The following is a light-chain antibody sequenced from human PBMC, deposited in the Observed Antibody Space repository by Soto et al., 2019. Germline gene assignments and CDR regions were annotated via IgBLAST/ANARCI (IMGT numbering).Light chain of an antibody. V-gene: IGLV4-69*01. Sequence: QPVLTQSPSASASLGASVKLTCTLSSGHSSYAIAWYQQQPEKGPRYLMKLNSDGSHSKGDGIPDRFSGSSSGAERYLTIASLPSEDEADYYCQTWGTGYWVFGGGNKLTVL. CDR3: QTWGTGYWV. CDR2: LNSDGSH. J-gene: IGLJ3*02. CDR1: SGHSSYA.